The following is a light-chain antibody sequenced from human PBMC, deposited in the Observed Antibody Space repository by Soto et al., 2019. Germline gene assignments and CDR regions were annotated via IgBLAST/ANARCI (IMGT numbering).Light chain of an antibody. J-gene: IGKJ4*01. CDR3: QHYCSSPLT. V-gene: IGKV3-20*01. Sequence: EIVLTQSPGTLSLSPGERATLSCRASQSVSSSYLGWYQQKPGQAPRLLIDGASNRATGIPDRFSGIGSGTDFTLTISRLEPEDFAVYYCQHYCSSPLTFGEGTKVEIK. CDR2: GAS. CDR1: QSVSSSY.